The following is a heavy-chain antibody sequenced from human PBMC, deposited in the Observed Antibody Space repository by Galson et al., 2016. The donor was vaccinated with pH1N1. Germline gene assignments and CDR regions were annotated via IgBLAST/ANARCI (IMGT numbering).Heavy chain of an antibody. Sequence: SLRLSCAASTFTFSRHGMNWVRQAPGKGLEWISYISGDSTRIFYADSVKGRFTISRDDPKKTLSLQMNSLRVGDTAVYYCARELGGDSFDYWGQGTLVTVSS. CDR3: ARELGGDSFDY. CDR1: TFTFSRHG. D-gene: IGHD2-21*02. V-gene: IGHV3-48*01. CDR2: ISGDSTRI. J-gene: IGHJ4*02.